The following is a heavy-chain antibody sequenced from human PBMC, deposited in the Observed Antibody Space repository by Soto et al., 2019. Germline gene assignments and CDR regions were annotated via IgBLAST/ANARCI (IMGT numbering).Heavy chain of an antibody. CDR2: ISAYNDHT. Sequence: QVQLVQSGTEVKKPGASVKVSYKASGYIMTNNSVSWVRQAPGQGLEWVGWISAYNDHTNYAQKFQGRVTMTTDTSTSTAYMELRSLRSDDTAVYYCARGTYFDYWGQGTLVTVSS. J-gene: IGHJ4*02. CDR3: ARGTYFDY. V-gene: IGHV1-18*01. D-gene: IGHD1-1*01. CDR1: GYIMTNNS.